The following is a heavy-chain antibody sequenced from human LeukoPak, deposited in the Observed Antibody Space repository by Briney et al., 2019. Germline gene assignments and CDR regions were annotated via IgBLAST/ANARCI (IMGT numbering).Heavy chain of an antibody. J-gene: IGHJ6*02. Sequence: GGSLRLSCAASGFTFSNYAMYWVRQAPGKGLEYVSAISSNGGSTYYANSVKGRFTISRDNSKNTLYLQMGSLRAEDMAVYYCPTVKYQLPFGMGVWGQGTTVTVSS. V-gene: IGHV3-64*01. CDR2: ISSNGGST. D-gene: IGHD2-2*01. CDR3: PTVKYQLPFGMGV. CDR1: GFTFSNYA.